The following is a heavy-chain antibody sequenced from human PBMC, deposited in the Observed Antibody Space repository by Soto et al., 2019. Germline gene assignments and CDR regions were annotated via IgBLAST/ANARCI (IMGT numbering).Heavy chain of an antibody. Sequence: GESLKISCAASGFTFSNAWMSWVRQAPGKGLEWVGRIKSKTDGGTIDYAAPVKGRFTISRDDSKNTLYLQMNSLKTEDTAVYYCRNPGRYCSSTSCYTAFDIWGQGTMVTVSS. CDR2: IKSKTDGGTI. CDR3: RNPGRYCSSTSCYTAFDI. J-gene: IGHJ3*02. CDR1: GFTFSNAW. D-gene: IGHD2-2*02. V-gene: IGHV3-15*01.